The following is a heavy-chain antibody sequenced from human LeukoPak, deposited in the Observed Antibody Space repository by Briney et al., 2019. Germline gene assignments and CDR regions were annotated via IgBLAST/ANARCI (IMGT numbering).Heavy chain of an antibody. CDR2: IYHSGST. D-gene: IGHD3-16*01. Sequence: SETLSLTCTVSGGSISNYYWYWIRQPPGKGLECIGYIYHSGSTNYNPSLKSRVTISVDTSKNQFSLKLRSVTAAATAVYYCAREVGLGMYNWFDPWGQGTLVTVSS. J-gene: IGHJ5*02. V-gene: IGHV4-59*01. CDR1: GGSISNYY. CDR3: AREVGLGMYNWFDP.